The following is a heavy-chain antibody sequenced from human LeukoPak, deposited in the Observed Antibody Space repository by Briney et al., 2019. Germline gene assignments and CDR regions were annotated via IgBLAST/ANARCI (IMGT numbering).Heavy chain of an antibody. CDR3: ASPIAVACC. CDR1: GFTFSSYA. J-gene: IGHJ4*02. D-gene: IGHD6-19*01. Sequence: PGGSLRLSCAASGFTFSSYAMHWVRQAPGKGLEWVAVISYDGSNKYYADSVKGRFTISRDNSKNTLYLQMTSLRAEDTAVYYCASPIAVACCWGQGTLVTVSS. V-gene: IGHV3-30-3*01. CDR2: ISYDGSNK.